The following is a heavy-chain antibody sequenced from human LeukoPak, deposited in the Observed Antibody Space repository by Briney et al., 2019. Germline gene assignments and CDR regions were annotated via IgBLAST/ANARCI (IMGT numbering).Heavy chain of an antibody. CDR1: GFTFSSYG. J-gene: IGHJ3*01. CDR3: TSDYGDYSLHP. Sequence: GGSLRLSCAASGFTFSSYGMTWVRQAPGKGLEWVSGINGSGGSTYYADSVKGRFTISRDNSKNTLYLQMNSLKTEDTAVYYCTSDYGDYSLHPWGQGTMVTVSS. D-gene: IGHD4-17*01. V-gene: IGHV3-23*01. CDR2: INGSGGST.